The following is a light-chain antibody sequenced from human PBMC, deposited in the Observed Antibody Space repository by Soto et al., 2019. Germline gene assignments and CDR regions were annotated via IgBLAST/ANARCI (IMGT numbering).Light chain of an antibody. CDR1: SSDVGGYNH. Sequence: QSALTQPRSVSESPGQSVTISYTGSSSDVGGYNHVSWYQHHPGKAPKLMIYDVNKRPSGVPDRFSGSKSGNTASLTISGLQAEDEGDYYCCSYAGDYTLAFVGGTQLTVL. V-gene: IGLV2-11*01. CDR3: CSYAGDYTLA. J-gene: IGLJ2*01. CDR2: DVN.